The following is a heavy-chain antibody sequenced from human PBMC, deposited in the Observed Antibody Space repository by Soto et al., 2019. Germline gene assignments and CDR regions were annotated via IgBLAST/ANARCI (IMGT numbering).Heavy chain of an antibody. CDR1: GGSINSGGYY. J-gene: IGHJ6*02. D-gene: IGHD1-26*01. V-gene: IGHV4-31*03. Sequence: SETLSLTCTVSGGSINSGGYYWSWIRQHPGKGLEWIGYIYYSGSTYYNPSLKSRVTISVDTSKNQFSLKLSSVTAADTAVYYCARAGIVGHNTQLTNYYYYGMDVWGQGTTVTVSS. CDR2: IYYSGST. CDR3: ARAGIVGHNTQLTNYYYYGMDV.